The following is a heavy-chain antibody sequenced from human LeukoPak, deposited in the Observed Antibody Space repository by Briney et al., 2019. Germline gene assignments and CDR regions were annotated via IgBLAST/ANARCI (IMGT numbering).Heavy chain of an antibody. V-gene: IGHV4-34*01. CDR3: ARYSSTWGLGD. CDR1: GGSFSDYY. J-gene: IGHJ4*02. Sequence: SETLSLTCAVYGGSFSDYYWTWIRQPPGKGLEWIGEVNHTGNTNYNPSLKGRVTISVAPSMKQFSLRLRSVTAADTAVYYCARYSSTWGLGDWGQGTLVTVSS. D-gene: IGHD6-13*01. CDR2: VNHTGNT.